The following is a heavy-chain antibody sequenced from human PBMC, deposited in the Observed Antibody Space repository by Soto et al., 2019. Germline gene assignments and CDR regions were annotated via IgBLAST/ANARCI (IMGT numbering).Heavy chain of an antibody. CDR1: VDSITTYY. Sequence: SETLSLTCTVSVDSITTYYWVWIRQPAGKGLEWIGRIDASGNTNYNPSLNSRVTMSIDTSKKQFSLKLTSVTAADTAIYYCARYSNNWFQTEGMDVWGQGTTVTVSS. CDR2: IDASGNT. CDR3: ARYSNNWFQTEGMDV. J-gene: IGHJ6*02. V-gene: IGHV4-4*07. D-gene: IGHD6-13*01.